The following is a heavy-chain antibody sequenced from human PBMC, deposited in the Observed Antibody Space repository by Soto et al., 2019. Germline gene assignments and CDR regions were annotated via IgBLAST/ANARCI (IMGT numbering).Heavy chain of an antibody. CDR3: ARDRLRGFDNSGFYS. CDR2: INPYNGNR. V-gene: IGHV1-18*01. J-gene: IGHJ4*02. CDR1: GYSFSYYG. D-gene: IGHD3-9*01. Sequence: QVQLVQSGAELRKPGASVKVSCQTSGYSFSYYGINWVRQAPGQGLEWMGWINPYNGNRNYAQRIEDRLTMTTLTSINTIYMELKNLKSDDTAIYYCARDRLRGFDNSGFYSWGQGTPVTVSS.